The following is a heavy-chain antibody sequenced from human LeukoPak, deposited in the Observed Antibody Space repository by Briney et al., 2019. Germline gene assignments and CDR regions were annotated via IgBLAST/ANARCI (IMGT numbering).Heavy chain of an antibody. Sequence: ASVRVSCKSSGYTFTDYYMHWVRQAPGQGLEWMGWINPNSGGTNYAQKFQGRVTMTRDTSISTAYMELSRLRSDDTAVFYCAREEVIAAAGPTLDYWGQGALVTVSS. CDR2: INPNSGGT. CDR3: AREEVIAAAGPTLDY. V-gene: IGHV1-2*02. CDR1: GYTFTDYY. J-gene: IGHJ4*02. D-gene: IGHD6-13*01.